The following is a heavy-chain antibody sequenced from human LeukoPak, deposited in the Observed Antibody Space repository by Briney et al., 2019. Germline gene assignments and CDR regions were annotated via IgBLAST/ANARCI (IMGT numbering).Heavy chain of an antibody. Sequence: GGSLRLSCAASGFTFSDYYMSWIRQAPGKGLEWVSYISSSGSTIYYADSVKGRFTISRGNAKNSLYLQMNSLRAEDTAVYYCARDDRSGWYEQQESYGMDVWGQGTTVTVSS. V-gene: IGHV3-11*01. CDR2: ISSSGSTI. J-gene: IGHJ6*02. CDR1: GFTFSDYY. CDR3: ARDDRSGWYEQQESYGMDV. D-gene: IGHD6-19*01.